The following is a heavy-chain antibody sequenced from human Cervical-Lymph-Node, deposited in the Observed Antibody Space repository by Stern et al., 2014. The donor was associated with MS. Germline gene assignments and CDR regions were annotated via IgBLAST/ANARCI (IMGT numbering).Heavy chain of an antibody. Sequence: EVQLVQSGAEVRKPGDSLKISCKTSGYKFINNWIAWVRQVPGKGLEWIGIIYPGDSDVRYSPSFQGHVTMSVDKSISTAYLQWSSLKASDTAIYYCARWSVACDSWGQGALITVSS. CDR1: GYKFINNW. V-gene: IGHV5-51*03. J-gene: IGHJ4*02. CDR2: IYPGDSDV. CDR3: ARWSVACDS.